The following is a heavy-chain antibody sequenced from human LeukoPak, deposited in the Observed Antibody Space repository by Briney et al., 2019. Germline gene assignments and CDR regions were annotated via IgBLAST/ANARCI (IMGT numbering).Heavy chain of an antibody. CDR1: GGDISSYY. D-gene: IGHD6-19*01. CDR3: ARHDLYSSDDY. J-gene: IGHJ4*02. Sequence: SETLSLTCTVSGGDISSYYWSWIRQPPGKGLEWIGYLSYSGSTNYTPSLRSRVTISVDTSKNQFSLKLNSVTAADTAVYYCARHDLYSSDDYWGQGTLVTVSS. CDR2: LSYSGST. V-gene: IGHV4-59*01.